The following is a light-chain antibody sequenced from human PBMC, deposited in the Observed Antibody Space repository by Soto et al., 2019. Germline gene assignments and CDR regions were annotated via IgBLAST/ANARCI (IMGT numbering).Light chain of an antibody. V-gene: IGKV1-9*01. J-gene: IGKJ1*01. CDR3: QQLNSYPRT. CDR1: QGISSY. CDR2: AAS. Sequence: DIQLTQSPSFLSASVGDRITITCRASQGISSYLSWYQQKPGKAPKLLIYAASTLQSGVPSRFSGSGYGTEFTLTISSLPPEDFATSYCQQLNSYPRTLGQGTKVDLK.